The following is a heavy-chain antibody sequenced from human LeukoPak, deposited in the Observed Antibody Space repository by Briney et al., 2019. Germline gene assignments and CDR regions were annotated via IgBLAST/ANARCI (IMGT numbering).Heavy chain of an antibody. J-gene: IGHJ4*02. D-gene: IGHD2-2*01. V-gene: IGHV3-21*01. CDR2: ISSSSSYI. CDR3: ARGYCSSTSCYPFSFDY. Sequence: GGSLRLSCAASGFTFSSYSMNWVRQAPGKGLEWVSSISSSSSYIYYADSVKGRFTISRDNAKNSLYLQMNSLRAEDTAVYYCARGYCSSTSCYPFSFDYWGQGTLVTVSS. CDR1: GFTFSSYS.